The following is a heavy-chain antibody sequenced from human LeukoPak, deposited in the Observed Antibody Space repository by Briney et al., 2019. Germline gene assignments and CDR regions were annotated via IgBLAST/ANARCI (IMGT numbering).Heavy chain of an antibody. CDR3: TRGAGWLIDY. D-gene: IGHD3-16*01. J-gene: IGHJ4*02. V-gene: IGHV4-59*01. Sequence: PSETLSLTSTVSDDSISDYYRGWIRQPPGKGLEWIGYFHNSGTSTYNPSLKSRVTISADTSKNQFSLKLNSLTTADTAVYYCTRGAGWLIDYWGQGILVTVSS. CDR2: FHNSGTS. CDR1: DDSISDYY.